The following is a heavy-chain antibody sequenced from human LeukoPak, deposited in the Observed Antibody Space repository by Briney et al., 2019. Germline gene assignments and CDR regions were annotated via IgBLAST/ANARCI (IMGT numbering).Heavy chain of an antibody. CDR1: GFTFSSFA. CDR3: ARVGYCSSTSCLGYYYYYMDV. J-gene: IGHJ6*03. CDR2: IAGNGGST. V-gene: IGHV3-23*01. Sequence: QSGGSLRLSCVASGFTFSSFAMSWVRQAPGRGLEWVSAIAGNGGSTYYADSVKGRFTISRDNSKNTLYLQMNSPRAEDTAVYYCARVGYCSSTSCLGYYYYYMDVWGKGTTVTVSS. D-gene: IGHD2-2*01.